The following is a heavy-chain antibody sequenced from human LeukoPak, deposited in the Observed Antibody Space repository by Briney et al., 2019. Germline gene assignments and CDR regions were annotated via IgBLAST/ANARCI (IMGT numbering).Heavy chain of an antibody. D-gene: IGHD4-17*01. V-gene: IGHV3-30-3*01. CDR3: AGAPPAYTVTGDFDY. Sequence: GGSLRLSCAASASTFSNDAIHWVRQAPGKGLEWVAVISYDGSNKYYADSVKGRFTISRDNSKNTLYLQMNSLRAEDTAVYYCAGAPPAYTVTGDFDYWGQGTLVTVSS. J-gene: IGHJ4*02. CDR1: ASTFSNDA. CDR2: ISYDGSNK.